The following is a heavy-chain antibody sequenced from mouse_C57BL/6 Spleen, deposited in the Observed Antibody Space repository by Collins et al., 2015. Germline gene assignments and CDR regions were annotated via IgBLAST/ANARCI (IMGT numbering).Heavy chain of an antibody. D-gene: IGHD2-1*01. CDR1: GYTFTSYV. CDR2: INPYNDGT. J-gene: IGHJ3*01. CDR3: ARWSIYYGNYGGFAY. V-gene: IGHV1-14*01. Sequence: EVQLQQSGPELVKPGASVKMSCKASGYTFTSYVMHWVKQKPGQGLEWIGYINPYNDGTKYNEKFKGKATLTSDKSSSTAYMELSSLTSEDSAVYYCARWSIYYGNYGGFAYWGQGTLVTVSA.